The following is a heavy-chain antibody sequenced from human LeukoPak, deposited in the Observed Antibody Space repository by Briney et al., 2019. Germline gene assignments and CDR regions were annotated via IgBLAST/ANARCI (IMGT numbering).Heavy chain of an antibody. D-gene: IGHD3-10*01. Sequence: PSETLSLTCTVSGGSVSSSDNFWGWIRQPPGKGLEWIATISYTGSTQYNPSLKSRVTISVDTSKNQFSLKLNSVTATDTAVYYCARHTIGSSLDYWGQGSLVTVSS. J-gene: IGHJ4*02. V-gene: IGHV4-39*01. CDR1: GGSVSSSDNF. CDR3: ARHTIGSSLDY. CDR2: ISYTGST.